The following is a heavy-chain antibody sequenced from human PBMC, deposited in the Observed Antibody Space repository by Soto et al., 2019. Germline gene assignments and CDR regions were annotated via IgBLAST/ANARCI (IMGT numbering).Heavy chain of an antibody. CDR2: ISGSGGSA. J-gene: IGHJ4*02. D-gene: IGHD3-22*01. CDR1: GLTFRSYA. CDR3: AKGSQIVVAHYFDY. Sequence: GGSLRLSCAASGLTFRSYAMSWVRQAPGKGLEWVSGISGSGGSANYADSVKGRFTISRDNSKNMVYLQMNSLRAEDTAVYYCAKGSQIVVAHYFDYWGQGTLVTVSS. V-gene: IGHV3-23*01.